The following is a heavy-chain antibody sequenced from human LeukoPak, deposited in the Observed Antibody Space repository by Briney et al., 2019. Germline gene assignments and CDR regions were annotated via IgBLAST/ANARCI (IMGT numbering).Heavy chain of an antibody. CDR1: GYTFTSNA. CDR3: AREGLGGYYDSSGYPSYFDY. J-gene: IGHJ4*02. V-gene: IGHV7-4-1*02. D-gene: IGHD3-22*01. CDR2: INTNTGNP. Sequence: GASVKVSCKASGYTFTSNAMNWVRQAPGQGLEWMGWINTNTGNPTYAQGFTGRFVFSLDTSVSTAYLQISSLKAEDTAVYYCAREGLGGYYDSSGYPSYFDYWGQGTLVTVSS.